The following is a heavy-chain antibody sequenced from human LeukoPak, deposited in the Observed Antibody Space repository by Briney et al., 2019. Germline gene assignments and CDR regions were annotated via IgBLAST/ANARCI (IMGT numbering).Heavy chain of an antibody. V-gene: IGHV3-9*01. CDR3: AKAGTRDGYNPGEN. CDR1: GFTFDEYA. Sequence: GGSLRLSCAASGFTFDEYAMHWVRQAPGKGLEWVSGISWNSGSIGYADPVKGRFTISRDNAKKSLYLQMNSLGAEDTALYYCAKAGTRDGYNPGENWGQGTLVTVSS. D-gene: IGHD5-24*01. J-gene: IGHJ4*02. CDR2: ISWNSGSI.